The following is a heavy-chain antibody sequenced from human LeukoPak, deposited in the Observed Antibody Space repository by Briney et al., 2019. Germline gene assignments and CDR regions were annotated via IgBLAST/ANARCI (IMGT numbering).Heavy chain of an antibody. J-gene: IGHJ6*02. Sequence: ASVKVSCKASGYTFTSYYMHWVRQAPGQGLEWMGIINPSGGSTSYAQKFQGRVTMTRDTSTSTAYMELSSLRSEDTAVYYCARDLQPWGSSGYQRGDYYYGMDVWGQGTTVTVSS. V-gene: IGHV1-46*01. CDR2: INPSGGST. CDR1: GYTFTSYY. CDR3: ARDLQPWGSSGYQRGDYYYGMDV. D-gene: IGHD3-22*01.